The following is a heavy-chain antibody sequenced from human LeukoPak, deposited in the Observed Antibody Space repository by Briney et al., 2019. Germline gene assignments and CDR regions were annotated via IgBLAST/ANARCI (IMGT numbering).Heavy chain of an antibody. Sequence: SETLSLTCAVSGYSISSDYYWGWIRQPPGKGLEWIGSISHGGRTYYNPSFKSRVTTSVDTSKNEVSLKLSSVTAADTAVYYCAGIVGNIEVFDYWGQGNPGHRLL. CDR2: ISHGGRT. V-gene: IGHV4-38-2*01. J-gene: IGHJ4*02. CDR1: GYSISSDYY. CDR3: AGIVGNIEVFDY. D-gene: IGHD1-26*01.